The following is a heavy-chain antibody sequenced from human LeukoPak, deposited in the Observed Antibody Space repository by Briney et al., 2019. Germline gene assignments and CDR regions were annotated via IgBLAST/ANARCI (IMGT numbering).Heavy chain of an antibody. V-gene: IGHV1-46*01. CDR1: GYTFTNYY. D-gene: IGHD3-22*01. CDR2: INPGGGNT. J-gene: IGHJ4*02. CDR3: ARSYYYDSSGLFDY. Sequence: GASVKVSCKASGYTFTNYYMHWVRQAPGQGLEWMGLINPGGGNTNYAQNFQGRVTMTRDTSTSTVYMELSSLRSEDTAIYYCARSYYYDSSGLFDYWGQGTLVTVSS.